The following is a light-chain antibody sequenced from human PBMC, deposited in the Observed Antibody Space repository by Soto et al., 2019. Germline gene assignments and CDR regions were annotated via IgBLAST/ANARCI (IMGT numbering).Light chain of an antibody. CDR1: QSITNY. CDR3: QQRSNWPQIT. Sequence: EIVLTQSPSTLSLSPGEGATLSCRAGQSITNYLAWYQQKPGQAPRLLIYDGSNGATGIPARFSGSGSGTDFTLTIGSLEPEDFAVYYCQQRSNWPQITFGQGTRRRL. V-gene: IGKV3-11*01. J-gene: IGKJ5*01. CDR2: DGS.